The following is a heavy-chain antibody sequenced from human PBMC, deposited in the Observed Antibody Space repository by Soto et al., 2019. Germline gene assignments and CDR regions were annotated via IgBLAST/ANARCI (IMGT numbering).Heavy chain of an antibody. J-gene: IGHJ3*02. Sequence: QVQLVESGGGVVQPGRSLRLSCAASGFTFSAYTMHWVRQPPGKGLEWVAVISYDGNNERYTDPVKGRFTVSRHNSKSTLYLQMNSLKSEDTAVYYCARDGYSGRSDGFDIWGQGTMVTVSS. D-gene: IGHD1-26*01. V-gene: IGHV3-30-3*01. CDR3: ARDGYSGRSDGFDI. CDR2: ISYDGNNE. CDR1: GFTFSAYT.